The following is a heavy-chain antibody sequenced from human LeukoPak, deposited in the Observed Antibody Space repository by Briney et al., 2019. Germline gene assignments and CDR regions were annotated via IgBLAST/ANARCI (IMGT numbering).Heavy chain of an antibody. J-gene: IGHJ3*02. CDR1: GFTFDDYA. CDR2: IGTAGDT. D-gene: IGHD6-19*01. CDR3: ARFLRAGIAVAGHSGLGAFDI. Sequence: GRSLRLSCAASGFTFDDYAMHWVRQATGKGLEWVSAIGTAGDTYYPGSVKGRFTISRENAKNSLYLQMNSLRAGDTAVYYCARFLRAGIAVAGHSGLGAFDIWGQGTMVTVSS. V-gene: IGHV3-13*01.